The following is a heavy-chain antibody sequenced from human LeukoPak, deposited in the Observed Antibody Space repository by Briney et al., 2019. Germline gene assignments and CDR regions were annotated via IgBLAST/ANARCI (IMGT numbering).Heavy chain of an antibody. Sequence: HPGGSLRLSCAASGFTFSSYWMSWVRQAPGKGLEWVANIKQDGSEKYYVDSVKGRFTISRDNAKNSLYLQMNSLRAEDMAVYYCARGAYSYGPPPHLDHWGQGTLVTVSS. J-gene: IGHJ4*02. V-gene: IGHV3-7*01. CDR3: ARGAYSYGPPPHLDH. CDR1: GFTFSSYW. CDR2: IKQDGSEK. D-gene: IGHD5-18*01.